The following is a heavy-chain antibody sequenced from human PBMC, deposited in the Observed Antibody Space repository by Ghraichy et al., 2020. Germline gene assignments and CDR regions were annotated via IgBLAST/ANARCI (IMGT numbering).Heavy chain of an antibody. D-gene: IGHD6-13*01. CDR2: IYYSGST. CDR1: GGSISSSSYY. V-gene: IGHV4-39*01. CDR3: ANLAAAGTGTVYGY. J-gene: IGHJ4*02. Sequence: SETLSLTCTVSGGSISSSSYYWGWIRQPPGKGLEWIGSIYYSGSTYYKPSLKSRVTISVDTSKNQFSLKLSSVTAADTAVYNCANLAAAGTGTVYGYWGQGTLVTVSS.